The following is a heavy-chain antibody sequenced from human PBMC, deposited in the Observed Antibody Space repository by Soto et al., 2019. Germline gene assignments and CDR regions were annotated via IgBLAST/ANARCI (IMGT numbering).Heavy chain of an antibody. J-gene: IGHJ4*02. CDR1: GGSISSGDYS. CDR2: MFHSGSA. CDR3: ARNSRYSGYDYFFDY. Sequence: SETLSLTCAVSGGSISSGDYSWSWIRQPPGKGLEWIGYMFHSGSAYYNPSLKSRVTISVDTSKNQFSLKLSSVTAADTAVYYCARNSRYSGYDYFFDYWGQGTLVTVSS. D-gene: IGHD5-12*01. V-gene: IGHV4-30-2*01.